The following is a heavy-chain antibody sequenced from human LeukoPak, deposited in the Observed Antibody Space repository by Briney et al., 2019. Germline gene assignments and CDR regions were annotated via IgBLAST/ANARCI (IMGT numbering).Heavy chain of an antibody. V-gene: IGHV3-30*18. CDR3: AKDDYDYYDSSRYKGKPFMDY. J-gene: IGHJ4*02. CDR1: GFTFSSYG. Sequence: GGSLRLSCAASGFTFSSYGMHWVRQAPGKGLEWVAVISYDGSKKYYADSVRDRFTISRDNSRNSLYLQMNSLRAEDTAIYYCAKDDYDYYDSSRYKGKPFMDYWGQGTLVTVSS. CDR2: ISYDGSKK. D-gene: IGHD3-22*01.